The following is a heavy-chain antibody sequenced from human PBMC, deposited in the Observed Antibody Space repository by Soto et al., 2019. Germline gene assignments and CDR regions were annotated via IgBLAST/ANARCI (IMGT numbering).Heavy chain of an antibody. Sequence: GGSLRLSCAASGFTFSSYGMHWFRQAPGKGLQWVAVISYDGSNKYYADSVKGRFTISRDNSKNTLYLQMNSLRAEDTAVYYCAKDRRVRSGWYYYYGMDVWGQGTTVTVSS. CDR3: AKDRRVRSGWYYYYGMDV. J-gene: IGHJ6*02. CDR2: ISYDGSNK. V-gene: IGHV3-30*18. CDR1: GFTFSSYG. D-gene: IGHD6-19*01.